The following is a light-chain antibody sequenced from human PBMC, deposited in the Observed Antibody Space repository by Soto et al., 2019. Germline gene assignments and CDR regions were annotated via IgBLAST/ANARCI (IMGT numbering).Light chain of an antibody. CDR1: QTISTF. Sequence: DIQMTQSPSSLSASVGDRVTITCRASQTISTFLNRYQQQPGKAPKVLIYATSSLQSGVPSSFSGSGSGTDFTLTISSLQPEDFATYYCQQTYSTPYTFGQGTKLEIK. V-gene: IGKV1-39*01. CDR2: ATS. J-gene: IGKJ2*01. CDR3: QQTYSTPYT.